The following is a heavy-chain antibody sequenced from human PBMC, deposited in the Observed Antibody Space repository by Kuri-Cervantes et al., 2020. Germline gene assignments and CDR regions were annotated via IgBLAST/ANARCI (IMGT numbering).Heavy chain of an antibody. V-gene: IGHV3-11*06. Sequence: GESLKISCAASGFTFSDYYMSWIRQAPGKGLEWVSYISSSSSYIYYADSVKGRFTISRDNAKNSLYLQMNSLRAEDTAVYYCARDRGVAYPDAFDIWGQGTMVTVSS. CDR1: GFTFSDYY. CDR3: ARDRGVAYPDAFDI. J-gene: IGHJ3*02. D-gene: IGHD5-12*01. CDR2: ISSSSSYI.